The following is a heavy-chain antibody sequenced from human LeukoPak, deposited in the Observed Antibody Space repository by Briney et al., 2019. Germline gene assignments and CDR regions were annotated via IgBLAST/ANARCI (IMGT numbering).Heavy chain of an antibody. J-gene: IGHJ6*02. D-gene: IGHD6-13*01. CDR1: GFTFSSYG. V-gene: IGHV3-33*06. CDR2: IWYDGSNK. Sequence: GGSLRLSCAASGFTFSSYGMHWVRQAPGKGLEWVAVIWYDGSNKYYADSVKGRFTISRDNSKNTLYLQMNSLREEDKAVYYCAKDQAAAGTDASMDVWGQGTTVIVSS. CDR3: AKDQAAAGTDASMDV.